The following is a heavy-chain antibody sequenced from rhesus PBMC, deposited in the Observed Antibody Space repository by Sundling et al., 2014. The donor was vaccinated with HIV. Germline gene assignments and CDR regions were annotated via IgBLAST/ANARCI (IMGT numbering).Heavy chain of an antibody. J-gene: IGHJ4*01. D-gene: IGHD6-19*01. CDR1: GGSISSNY. CDR3: AREGAYSGRSFDY. Sequence: QLQLQESGPGLVKPSETLSLTCAVSGGSISSNYWTWVRQPPGKGLEWIGRISDTGGNTDYNPSLKSRVTISTDTSKNQFSLNLNSVTVADTAVYYCAREGAYSGRSFDYWGQGVLVTVSS. CDR2: ISDTGGNT. V-gene: IGHV4-173*01.